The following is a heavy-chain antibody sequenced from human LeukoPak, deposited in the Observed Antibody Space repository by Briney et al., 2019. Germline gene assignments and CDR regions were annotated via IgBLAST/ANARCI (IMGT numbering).Heavy chain of an antibody. V-gene: IGHV3-15*01. CDR2: VRSETDGGTT. Sequence: GGSLRLSCAASGFTFSNAWMSWVRQAPGKGLEWVSRVRSETDGGTTDYAAPVQGRFTVSRDDSKNTLYLQMNSLETDDTAVYYCTTLSYAAAPTWGQGTLVTVSS. CDR3: TTLSYAAAPT. D-gene: IGHD2-2*01. CDR1: GFTFSNAW. J-gene: IGHJ5*02.